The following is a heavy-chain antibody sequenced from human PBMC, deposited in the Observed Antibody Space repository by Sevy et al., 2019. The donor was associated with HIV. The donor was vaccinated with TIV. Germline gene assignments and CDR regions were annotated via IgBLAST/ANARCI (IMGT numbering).Heavy chain of an antibody. Sequence: SETLSLTCTVSGGSISSYYWSWIRQPAGKGLEWIGRIYTSGSTNYNPSLKSRVTMSVDTSKNQFPLKLSSVTAADTAVYYCARDTGGCSSTSCYYYFDYWGQGTLVTVSS. V-gene: IGHV4-4*07. CDR1: GGSISSYY. CDR3: ARDTGGCSSTSCYYYFDY. CDR2: IYTSGST. D-gene: IGHD2-2*01. J-gene: IGHJ4*02.